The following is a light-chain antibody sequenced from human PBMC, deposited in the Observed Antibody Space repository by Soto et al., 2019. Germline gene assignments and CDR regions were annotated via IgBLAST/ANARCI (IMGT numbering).Light chain of an antibody. Sequence: QTVVTQEPSLTMAPGGTVTLTCAITTGAVTSDYYPNWFQRKPGQALRTLIYRTSNKHSWTPARFSGSLLGGKAALTLSGVQPEDEADYYCVLLYGGAWVFGGGTKVTVL. CDR1: TGAVTSDYY. J-gene: IGLJ2*01. CDR3: VLLYGGAWV. V-gene: IGLV7-43*01. CDR2: RTS.